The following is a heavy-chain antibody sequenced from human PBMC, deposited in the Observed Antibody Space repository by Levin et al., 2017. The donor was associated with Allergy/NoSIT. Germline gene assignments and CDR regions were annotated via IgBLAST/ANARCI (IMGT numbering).Heavy chain of an antibody. D-gene: IGHD3-22*01. Sequence: SETLSLTCTVSGGSISSSSYYWGWIRQPPGKGLEWIGSIYYSGSTYYNPSLKSRVTISVDTSKNQFSLKLSSVTAADTAVYYCARRRHYYYDSSGSSFDYWGQGTLVTVSS. CDR3: ARRRHYYYDSSGSSFDY. CDR2: IYYSGST. J-gene: IGHJ4*02. V-gene: IGHV4-39*01. CDR1: GGSISSSSYY.